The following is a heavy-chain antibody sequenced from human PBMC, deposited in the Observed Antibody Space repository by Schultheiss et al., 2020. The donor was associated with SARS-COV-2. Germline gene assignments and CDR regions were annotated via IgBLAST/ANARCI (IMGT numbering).Heavy chain of an antibody. J-gene: IGHJ4*02. CDR2: ISSSSSYI. CDR3: ARDMGMTTVMYFDY. CDR1: GFTFSDYY. D-gene: IGHD4-17*01. V-gene: IGHV3-11*06. Sequence: GGSLRLSCAASGFTFSDYYMSWIRQAPGKGLEWVSYISSSSSYIYYADSVKGRFTISRDNAKNSLYLQMNSLRAEDTAVYYCARDMGMTTVMYFDYWGQGTLVTVSS.